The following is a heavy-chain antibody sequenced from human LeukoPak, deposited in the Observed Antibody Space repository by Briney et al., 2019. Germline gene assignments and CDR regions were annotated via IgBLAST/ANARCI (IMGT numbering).Heavy chain of an antibody. CDR1: GFTFSSYG. D-gene: IGHD6-13*01. V-gene: IGHV3-30*02. CDR3: ARARGAAGPY. CDR2: IRYDGSNK. Sequence: GGSLRLSCAASGFTFSSYGMHWVRQAPGKGLEWVAFIRYDGSNKYYADSVKGRFTISRDKSKNTLYLQMNSLRVEDTAVYYCARARGAAGPYWGQGTLVTVSS. J-gene: IGHJ4*02.